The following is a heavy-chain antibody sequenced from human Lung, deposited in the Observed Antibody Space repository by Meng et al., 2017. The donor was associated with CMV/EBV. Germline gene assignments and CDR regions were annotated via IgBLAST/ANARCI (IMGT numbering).Heavy chain of an antibody. CDR3: ARDLSGAPDF. Sequence: EVQLVASGGGLVHPGGSLRLSCAASGFTFSRFWMHWVRQAPGKGLVWVSRTNEDGTITNYADSVKGRFTISGDNAENTLYLQMNSLRAEDTAVYYCARDLSGAPDFWGQGTLVTVSS. V-gene: IGHV3-74*01. J-gene: IGHJ4*02. D-gene: IGHD7-27*01. CDR1: GFTFSRFW. CDR2: TNEDGTIT.